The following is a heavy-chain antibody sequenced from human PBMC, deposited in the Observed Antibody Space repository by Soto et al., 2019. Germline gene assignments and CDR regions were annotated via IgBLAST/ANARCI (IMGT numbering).Heavy chain of an antibody. D-gene: IGHD3-3*01. J-gene: IGHJ4*02. CDR1: GGSISNYY. CDR3: GRGGPDFWRDPFNF. Sequence: SETLSLTCTVSGGSISNYYCNWIRQPAGKGLEWIGRIDTSGSTNYNPSLKSRVTMSVDTSKQEFSLKLSSVTAADTALYYCGRGGPDFWRDPFNFCGRGALVIVSS. V-gene: IGHV4-4*07. CDR2: IDTSGST.